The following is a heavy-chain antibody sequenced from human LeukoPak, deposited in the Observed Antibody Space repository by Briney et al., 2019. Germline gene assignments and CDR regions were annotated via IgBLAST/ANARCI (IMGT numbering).Heavy chain of an antibody. CDR2: ISAYNGNT. CDR1: GYTFTSYG. Sequence: GASVKVSCKASGYTFTSYGISWVRQAPGQGLEWMGWISAYNGNTNYAQKLQGRVTMTTDTSTSTAYMELRSLRSDDTAVYYCARDSGIQLWFRIPDYFDYWGQGTLVTVSS. V-gene: IGHV1-18*01. D-gene: IGHD5-18*01. J-gene: IGHJ4*02. CDR3: ARDSGIQLWFRIPDYFDY.